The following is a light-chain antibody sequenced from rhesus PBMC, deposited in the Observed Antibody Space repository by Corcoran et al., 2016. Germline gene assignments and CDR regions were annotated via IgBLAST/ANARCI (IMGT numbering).Light chain of an antibody. J-gene: IGKJ1*01. CDR1: QSISSS. CDR2: KAS. V-gene: IGKV1-22*01. CDR3: QQYNSSPRT. Sequence: DIQMTQSPSSLSASVGDTVTITCRASQSISSSLAWYQQKPGKAPNLLIYKASALQTGVPSRFSGSGSGTDFTLTISSLQSEDFATYYCQQYNSSPRTFGQVTKVGIK.